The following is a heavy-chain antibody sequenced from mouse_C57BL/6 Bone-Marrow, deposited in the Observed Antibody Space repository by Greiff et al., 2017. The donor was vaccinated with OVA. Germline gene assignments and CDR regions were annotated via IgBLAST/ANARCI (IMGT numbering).Heavy chain of an antibody. CDR2: ISNLAYSI. Sequence: EVMLVESGGGLVQPGGSLKLSCAASGFTFSDYGMAWVRQAPRKGPEWVAFISNLAYSIYYADTVTGRFTISRENAKNTLYLEMSSLRSEDTAMDDCARHDGRSYNFAYWGQGTLVTVSA. J-gene: IGHJ3*01. D-gene: IGHD1-1*01. V-gene: IGHV5-15*04. CDR1: GFTFSDYG. CDR3: ARHDGRSYNFAY.